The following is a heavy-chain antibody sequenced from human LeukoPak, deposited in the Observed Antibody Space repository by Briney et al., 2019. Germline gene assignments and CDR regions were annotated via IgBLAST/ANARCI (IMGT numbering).Heavy chain of an antibody. CDR1: GFTFSDHY. V-gene: IGHV3-72*01. Sequence: GGSLRLSCAASGFTFSDHYMDWVRQAPGKGLEWVGRIYSKANSYTTEYAASVKGRFSISRDDSKNSLYLQMNSLKTEDTAVYYCAREGGYCNSATCYTYFDYWGQGTLVTVSS. CDR2: IYSKANSYTT. D-gene: IGHD2-2*02. J-gene: IGHJ4*02. CDR3: AREGGYCNSATCYTYFDY.